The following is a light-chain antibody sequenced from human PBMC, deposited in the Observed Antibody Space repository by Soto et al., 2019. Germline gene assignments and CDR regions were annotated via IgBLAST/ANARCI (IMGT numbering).Light chain of an antibody. CDR2: GAS. CDR3: QQYYTWPS. V-gene: IGKV3-15*01. Sequence: EIRMTQSPATLSVSPGERATLSCRASQRVSPNVAWYQQRPGQPPRLLIFGASTRATGIPGRFSGSGSGTEFTLTISSLESEDFAVYYCQQYYTWPSFGQGTRLEIK. J-gene: IGKJ5*01. CDR1: QRVSPN.